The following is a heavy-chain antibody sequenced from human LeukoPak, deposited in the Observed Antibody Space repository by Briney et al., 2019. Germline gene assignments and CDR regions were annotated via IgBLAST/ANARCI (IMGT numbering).Heavy chain of an antibody. Sequence: SQTLSLTCAVSGGSISSGGYSWSWIRQPPGTGLEWIGYIYHSGSTYYNPSLKSRVTISVDRSKNQFSLKLSSVTAADTAVYYCARGLNFGNSSSEEYYYYYYGMDVWGQGTTVTVSS. D-gene: IGHD6-6*01. V-gene: IGHV4-30-2*01. CDR3: ARGLNFGNSSSEEYYYYYYGMDV. CDR1: GGSISSGGYS. CDR2: IYHSGST. J-gene: IGHJ6*02.